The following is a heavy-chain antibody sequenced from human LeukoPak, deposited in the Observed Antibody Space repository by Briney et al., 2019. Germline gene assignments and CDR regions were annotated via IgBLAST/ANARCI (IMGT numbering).Heavy chain of an antibody. V-gene: IGHV4-34*01. CDR2: VYYSKST. Sequence: SETLSLTCAVYGGSFSGYYWSWIRQPPGRGLEWIGNVYYSKSTYYNPSLKSRVTISIDTSKNQFSLKLSSVTAADTAVYYCARRGSTVVTGFDSWGQGTLVTVSS. CDR3: ARRGSTVVTGFDS. J-gene: IGHJ4*02. CDR1: GGSFSGYY. D-gene: IGHD4-23*01.